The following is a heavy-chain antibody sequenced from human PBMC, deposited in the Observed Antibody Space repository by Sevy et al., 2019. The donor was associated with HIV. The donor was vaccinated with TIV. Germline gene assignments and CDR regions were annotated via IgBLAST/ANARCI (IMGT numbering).Heavy chain of an antibody. D-gene: IGHD6-13*01. CDR1: GFTFSSYS. V-gene: IGHV3-21*01. J-gene: IGHJ4*02. CDR3: ARRIAAAGAYFDY. CDR2: ISSSSSYI. Sequence: GGSLRLSCAASGFTFSSYSMNWVRQAPGKGLEWVSSISSSSSYIYYAHSVKGRFTISRDNAKNSLYLQMNSLRAEDTAVYYCARRIAAAGAYFDYWGQGTLVTVSS.